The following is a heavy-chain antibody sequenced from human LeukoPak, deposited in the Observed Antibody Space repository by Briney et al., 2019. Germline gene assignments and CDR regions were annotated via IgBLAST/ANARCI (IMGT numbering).Heavy chain of an antibody. CDR3: AKDFTPDGIWDIDY. J-gene: IGHJ4*02. V-gene: IGHV3-23*01. CDR1: GFTFSKYT. D-gene: IGHD1-14*01. CDR2: IYGGGSSST. Sequence: SGGSLRLSCVASGFTFSKYTMSWVRQAPGKGLEWVSGIYGGGSSSTFYAESVKGRFTISRDNSKNTLYLQMNSLRDEDTAIYYCAKDFTPDGIWDIDYWGRGTLITVSS.